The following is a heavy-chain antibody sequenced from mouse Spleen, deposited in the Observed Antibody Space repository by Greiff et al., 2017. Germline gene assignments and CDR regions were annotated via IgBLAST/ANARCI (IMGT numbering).Heavy chain of an antibody. V-gene: IGHV1-81*01. D-gene: IGHD1-2*01. CDR2: IYPRSGNT. J-gene: IGHJ3*01. Sequence: QVQLKESGAELAKPGASVKLSCKASGYTFTSYGISWVKQRTGQGLEWIGEIYPRSGNTYYNEKFKGKATLTADKSSSTAYMELRSLTSEDSAVYFCAREGSLLRTSYWGQGTLVTVSA. CDR1: GYTFTSYG. CDR3: AREGSLLRTSY.